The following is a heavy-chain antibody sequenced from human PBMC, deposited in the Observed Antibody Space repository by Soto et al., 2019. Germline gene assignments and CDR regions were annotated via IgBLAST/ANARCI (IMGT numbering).Heavy chain of an antibody. D-gene: IGHD1-20*01. CDR1: GGSISSGGYY. CDR3: ARDHGYNWNDVGWFDP. Sequence: PPETLSLTCTVFGGSISSGGYYWSWNRQHPGKGLEWIGYIYYSGSTYYNPSLKSRVTISVDKSKNQFSLKLSSVTAADTAVYYCARDHGYNWNDVGWFDPWGQGTLVTVSS. J-gene: IGHJ5*02. CDR2: IYYSGST. V-gene: IGHV4-31*03.